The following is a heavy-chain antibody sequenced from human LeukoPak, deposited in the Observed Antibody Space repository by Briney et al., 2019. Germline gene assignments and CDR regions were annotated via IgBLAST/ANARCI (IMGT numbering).Heavy chain of an antibody. Sequence: GGSLRVSCASSGFTFSTYAMSWVRQAPGKGLEWVSAISGSGGSTYYADSVKGRFTISRDNSKNTRYLQMNSLRAEDTAVYYCAKDFGGIYYVHIWGQGTLVTVSS. CDR3: AKDFGGIYYVHI. V-gene: IGHV3-23*01. J-gene: IGHJ4*02. CDR2: ISGSGGST. D-gene: IGHD1-26*01. CDR1: GFTFSTYA.